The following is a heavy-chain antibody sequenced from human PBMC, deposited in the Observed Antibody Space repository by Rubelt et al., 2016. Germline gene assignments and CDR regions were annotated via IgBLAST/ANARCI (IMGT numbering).Heavy chain of an antibody. D-gene: IGHD1-26*01. CDR2: IYYSGST. CDR1: GGSISSSSYY. V-gene: IGHV4-39*02. Sequence: QLQLQESGPGLVKPSETLSLTCTVSGGSISSSSYYWGWIRQPPGKGLEWIGSIYYSGSTYYNPSLKRRVTISVDTSKNQFSLKLSSVTAADTAVYYCARDNSGSYPVYYYYGMDVWGQGTTVTVSS. J-gene: IGHJ6*02. CDR3: ARDNSGSYPVYYYYGMDV.